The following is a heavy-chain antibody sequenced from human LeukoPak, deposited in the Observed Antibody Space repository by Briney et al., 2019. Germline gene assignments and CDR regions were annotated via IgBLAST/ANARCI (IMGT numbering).Heavy chain of an antibody. CDR2: INSDGSST. J-gene: IGHJ3*02. V-gene: IGHV3-74*01. CDR1: GFTFSSNW. CDR3: ARGGYHDYDAFDI. Sequence: RGSLRLSCAASGFTFSSNWMHWVRQAPGKGLVWVSRINSDGSSTNYADSVKGRFTISRDNAKNTLYLQMNSLRAEDTAVYYCARGGYHDYDAFDIWGQGTMVTASS. D-gene: IGHD3-22*01.